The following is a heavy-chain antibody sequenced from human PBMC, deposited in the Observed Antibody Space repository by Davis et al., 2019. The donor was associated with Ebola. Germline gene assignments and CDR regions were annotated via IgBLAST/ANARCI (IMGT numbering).Heavy chain of an antibody. CDR3: AKHQVVVAAKKIYFDY. V-gene: IGHV3-23*01. J-gene: IGHJ4*02. CDR1: GFTFSSYA. Sequence: GSLRLSCAASGFTFSSYAMSWVRQAPGKGLEWVSAISGSGGSTYYADSVKGRFTISRDNSKNTLYLQMNSLRAEDTAVYYCAKHQVVVAAKKIYFDYWGQGTLVTVSS. CDR2: ISGSGGST. D-gene: IGHD2-15*01.